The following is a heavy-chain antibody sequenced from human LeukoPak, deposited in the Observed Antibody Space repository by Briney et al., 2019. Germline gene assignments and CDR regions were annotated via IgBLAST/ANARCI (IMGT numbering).Heavy chain of an antibody. J-gene: IGHJ4*02. D-gene: IGHD3-22*01. Sequence: GGSLRLSCAASGFTFSSYAMMWLRQAPGKGLEWVSAISGAGGTTLYADSVKGRFTISRDNSKNTLYLQMTSLRVEDTAVYYCAREINNYYDSSGYYYVNYFDYWGQGTLVTVSS. CDR1: GFTFSSYA. V-gene: IGHV3-23*01. CDR3: AREINNYYDSSGYYYVNYFDY. CDR2: ISGAGGTT.